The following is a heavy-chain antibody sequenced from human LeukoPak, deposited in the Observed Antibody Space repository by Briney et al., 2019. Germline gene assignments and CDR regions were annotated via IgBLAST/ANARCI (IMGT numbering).Heavy chain of an antibody. CDR1: GFTFSSYS. V-gene: IGHV3-66*02. CDR3: AKSCWKNPTYYYYYYMDV. D-gene: IGHD1/OR15-1a*01. CDR2: IYSGGST. J-gene: IGHJ6*03. Sequence: PGGSLRLSCAASGFTFSSYSMNWVRQAPGKGLEWASVIYSGGSTYYADSVKGRFTISRDNSKNTLYLQMNSLRAEDTAVYYCAKSCWKNPTYYYYYYMDVWGKGTTVTISS.